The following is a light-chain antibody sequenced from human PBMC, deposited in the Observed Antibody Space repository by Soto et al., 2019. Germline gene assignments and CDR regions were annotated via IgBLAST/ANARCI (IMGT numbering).Light chain of an antibody. CDR2: GDN. CDR1: SPNIGDDS. J-gene: IGLJ1*01. V-gene: IGLV1-51*01. Sequence: SVLGQPPSVSGAPGQQVTIPSPRNSPNIGDDSVSCYQQHPRTAPKLLIGGDNKQASGIPDRCAGSNSCTSATLGITGFXIGDEADYYCRAGDSSLSAYVFGTESKGTGL. CDR3: RAGDSSLSAYV.